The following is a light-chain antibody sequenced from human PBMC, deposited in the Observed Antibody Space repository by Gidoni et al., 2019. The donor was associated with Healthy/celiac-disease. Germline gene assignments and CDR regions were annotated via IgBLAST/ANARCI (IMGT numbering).Light chain of an antibody. CDR3: QQSYSTPT. V-gene: IGKV1-39*01. CDR2: AAS. Sequence: DIQMTQSPSALSASVGDRVTITCRASQSISSYLNWYQQKPGKAPQLLIYAASSLQSGVPSRFSGSGSGTDFTLTISSLQPEDFATYYCQQSYSTPTFGQXTKVEIK. CDR1: QSISSY. J-gene: IGKJ1*01.